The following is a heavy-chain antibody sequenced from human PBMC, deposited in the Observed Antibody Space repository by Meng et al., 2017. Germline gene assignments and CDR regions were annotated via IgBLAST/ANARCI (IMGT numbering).Heavy chain of an antibody. J-gene: IGHJ4*02. V-gene: IGHV7-4-1*02. CDR2: INTTTGNP. CDR3: ARDRIAVAGTHLDY. D-gene: IGHD6-19*01. Sequence: ASAKVSCKASGYTFTSYAMNWVRQAPGQGLEWMGWINTTTGNPTYAQGFTGRFVFSLDTSVSTAYLQISSLKAEDTAVYYCARDRIAVAGTHLDYWGQGNLVTVSS. CDR1: GYTFTSYA.